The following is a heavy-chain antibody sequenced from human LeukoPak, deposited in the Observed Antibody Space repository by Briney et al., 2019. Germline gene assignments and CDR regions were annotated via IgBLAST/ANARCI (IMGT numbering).Heavy chain of an antibody. CDR2: IITIFGTA. Sequence: SVKVSCKASGGTFSSYAISWVGQAPGQGLEWMGGIITIFGTANYAQKFQGRVTITADESTSTAYMELSSLRSEDTAVYYCARDQDGSYFQGWFDPWGQGTLVTVSS. J-gene: IGHJ5*02. CDR3: ARDQDGSYFQGWFDP. CDR1: GGTFSSYA. D-gene: IGHD1-26*01. V-gene: IGHV1-69*01.